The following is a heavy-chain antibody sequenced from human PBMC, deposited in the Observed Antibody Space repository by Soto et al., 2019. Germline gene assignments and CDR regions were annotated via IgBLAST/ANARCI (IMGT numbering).Heavy chain of an antibody. CDR2: IIPIFGTA. J-gene: IGHJ6*02. Sequence: SVKVSCKASGGTFSSYAISWVRQAPGQGLEWMGGIIPIFGTANYAQKFQGRVTITADESTSTAYMELSSLRSEDTAVYYCARDLVVVITNHYYYYGMDVWGQGTTVTVSS. CDR3: ARDLVVVITNHYYYYGMDV. V-gene: IGHV1-69*13. CDR1: GGTFSSYA. D-gene: IGHD3-22*01.